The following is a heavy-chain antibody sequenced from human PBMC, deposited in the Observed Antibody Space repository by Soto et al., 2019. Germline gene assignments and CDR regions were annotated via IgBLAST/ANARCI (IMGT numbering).Heavy chain of an antibody. CDR2: ISAYNGNT. D-gene: IGHD3-10*01. J-gene: IGHJ3*02. Sequence: ASVKVSCKASGYTLTSYGISWVRQAPGQGLEWMGWISAYNGNTNYAQKLQGRVTMTTDTSTSTAYMELRSLRSDDTAVYYCAREQKKLLWFGESRGGTAFDIWGQGTMVTVS. CDR1: GYTLTSYG. CDR3: AREQKKLLWFGESRGGTAFDI. V-gene: IGHV1-18*01.